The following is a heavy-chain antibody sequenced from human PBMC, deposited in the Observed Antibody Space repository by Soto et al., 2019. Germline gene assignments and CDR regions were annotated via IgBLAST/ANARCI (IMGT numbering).Heavy chain of an antibody. Sequence: ASVKVSCKASGYTFTSYDINWVRQATGQGLEWMGCMNPNSGNTGYAQKFQGRVTMTRNTSISTAYMELSSLRSEDTAVYYCARGTPIAVLRYFDWLLSYYFDYWGQGTLVTVSS. CDR2: MNPNSGNT. V-gene: IGHV1-8*01. J-gene: IGHJ4*02. CDR1: GYTFTSYD. CDR3: ARGTPIAVLRYFDWLLSYYFDY. D-gene: IGHD3-9*01.